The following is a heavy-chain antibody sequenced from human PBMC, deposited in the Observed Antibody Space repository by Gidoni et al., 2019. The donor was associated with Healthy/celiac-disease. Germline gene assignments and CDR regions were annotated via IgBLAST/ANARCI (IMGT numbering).Heavy chain of an antibody. V-gene: IGHV3-23*01. CDR2: ISGSGGST. CDR1: GFTFSSYA. J-gene: IGHJ3*02. Sequence: EVQLLESGGGLVQPGGSLRLSCEASGFTFSSYAMSWVRQAPGKGLEWVSAISGSGGSTYYADSVKGRFTISRDNSKNTLYLQMNSLRAEDTAVYYCAKDLGSRDGYNSDAFDIWGQGTMVTVSS. D-gene: IGHD3-10*01. CDR3: AKDLGSRDGYNSDAFDI.